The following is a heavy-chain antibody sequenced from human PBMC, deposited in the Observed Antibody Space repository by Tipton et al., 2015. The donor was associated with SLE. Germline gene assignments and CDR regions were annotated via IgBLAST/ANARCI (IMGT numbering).Heavy chain of an antibody. CDR1: GFTVSSNY. CDR3: ARTVTTGSGWFDP. D-gene: IGHD4-17*01. Sequence: SLRLSCAASGFTVSSNYMTWVRQAPGKGLGWVSYISGSSSTIYYADSVKGRFTISRDNAKNSLYLQMNSLRAEDTAVYYCARTVTTGSGWFDPWGQGTLVTVSS. J-gene: IGHJ5*02. CDR2: ISGSSSTI. V-gene: IGHV3-48*01.